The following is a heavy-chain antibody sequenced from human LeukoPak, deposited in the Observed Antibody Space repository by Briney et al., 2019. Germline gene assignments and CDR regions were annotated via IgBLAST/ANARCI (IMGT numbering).Heavy chain of an antibody. J-gene: IGHJ4*02. Sequence: PSETLSLTCTVSGGYISNNYWSWIRQPPGKGLEWIGYIYYSGSTNYNPSLKSRVTISVDTSKNQFSLKLSSVTATDTAVYYCARQPGNDFGDYETDWGQGTLVTVSS. CDR2: IYYSGST. CDR3: ARQPGNDFGDYETD. D-gene: IGHD4-17*01. V-gene: IGHV4-59*08. CDR1: GGYISNNY.